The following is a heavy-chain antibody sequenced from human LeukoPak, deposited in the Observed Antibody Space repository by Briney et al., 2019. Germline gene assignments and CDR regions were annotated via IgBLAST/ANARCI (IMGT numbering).Heavy chain of an antibody. J-gene: IGHJ4*02. CDR3: ARQYYDYVWGSYGGIYFDY. Sequence: GGSLRLSCAASGFTFSSYGMSWVRQAPGKGLEWVSAISGSGGSTYYADSVKGRFTISRDNSKNTLYLQMNSLRAEDTAVYYCARQYYDYVWGSYGGIYFDYWGQGTLVTVSS. D-gene: IGHD3-16*01. V-gene: IGHV3-23*01. CDR1: GFTFSSYG. CDR2: ISGSGGST.